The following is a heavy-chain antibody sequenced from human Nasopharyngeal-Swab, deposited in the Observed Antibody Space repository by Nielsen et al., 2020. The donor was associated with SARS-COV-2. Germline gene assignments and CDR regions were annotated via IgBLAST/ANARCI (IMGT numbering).Heavy chain of an antibody. CDR2: ISAYNGNT. CDR1: GYTFTSYG. CDR3: ARDLYDFWSGYRIDAFDI. V-gene: IGHV1-18*01. Sequence: ASVKVSCKASGYTFTSYGISWVRQAPGQGLEWMGWISAYNGNTNYAQKLQGRVTMTTDTSTSTAYMELRSLRPDDTAVYYCARDLYDFWSGYRIDAFDIWGQGTMVTVSS. D-gene: IGHD3-3*01. J-gene: IGHJ3*02.